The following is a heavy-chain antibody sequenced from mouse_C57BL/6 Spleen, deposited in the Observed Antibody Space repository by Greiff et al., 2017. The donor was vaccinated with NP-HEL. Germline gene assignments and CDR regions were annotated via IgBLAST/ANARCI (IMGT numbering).Heavy chain of an antibody. D-gene: IGHD2-3*01. J-gene: IGHJ1*03. CDR3: ARRDGYYSFDV. CDR1: GFTFSDYG. Sequence: DVKLVESGGGLVKPGGSLKLSCAASGFTFSDYGMHWVRQAPEKGLEWVAYISSGSSTIYYADTVKGRFTISRDNAKNTLFLQMTSLRSEDTAMYYCARRDGYYSFDVWGTGTTVTVSS. CDR2: ISSGSSTI. V-gene: IGHV5-17*01.